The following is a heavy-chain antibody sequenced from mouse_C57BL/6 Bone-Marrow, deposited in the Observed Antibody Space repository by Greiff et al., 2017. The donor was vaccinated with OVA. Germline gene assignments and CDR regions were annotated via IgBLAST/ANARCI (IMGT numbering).Heavy chain of an antibody. Sequence: QVQLQPPGAELVRPGSSVKLSCQASGYTFTSYWMHWVKQRPIQGLEWIGNIDPSDSETNYNQKFKDKATLTVDKSSSTAYMQLSRLTSEDSAVYDCANLYCDYGGQGTALTVSA. CDR1: GYTFTSYW. J-gene: IGHJ2*01. CDR3: ANLYCDY. V-gene: IGHV1-52*01. CDR2: IDPSDSET.